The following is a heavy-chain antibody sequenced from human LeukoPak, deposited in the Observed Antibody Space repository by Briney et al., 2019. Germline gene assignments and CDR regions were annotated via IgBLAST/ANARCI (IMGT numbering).Heavy chain of an antibody. CDR3: ARDLGRVVTTPHFDY. D-gene: IGHD3-22*01. Sequence: GGSLRLSCAASEFAFSTYNMNWVRQAPGKGLEWVSYISTGSSTTYYADSVKGRFTISRDNVENSLYLQMNSLRDEDTAVYYCARDLGRVVTTPHFDYWGQGTLVTVSS. CDR2: ISTGSSTT. CDR1: EFAFSTYN. J-gene: IGHJ4*02. V-gene: IGHV3-48*02.